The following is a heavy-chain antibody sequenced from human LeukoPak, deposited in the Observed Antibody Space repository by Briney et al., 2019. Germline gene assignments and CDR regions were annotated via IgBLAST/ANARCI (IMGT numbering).Heavy chain of an antibody. Sequence: SETLSLTCTVSGGSISSYYWSWIRQPPGKGLEWIGYIFYSGSTNYNPSLKSRVTISLDTSKNQFSLKLISVTAADTAVYYCARDRIYAFDIWGQGTMVTVSS. V-gene: IGHV4-59*01. CDR1: GGSISSYY. D-gene: IGHD2-15*01. CDR2: IFYSGST. CDR3: ARDRIYAFDI. J-gene: IGHJ3*02.